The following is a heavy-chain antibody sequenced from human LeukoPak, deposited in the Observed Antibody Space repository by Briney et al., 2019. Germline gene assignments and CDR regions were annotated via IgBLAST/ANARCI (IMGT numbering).Heavy chain of an antibody. Sequence: SETLSLTCTVSGGSISSSSYYWGWIRQPPGKGLEWIGSIYYSGSTYYNPSLKSRVTISVDTSKNQFSLKLSSVTAADTAVYYCARAGCSSTSCYAPRYYYYMDVWGKGTTVTISS. D-gene: IGHD2-2*01. CDR2: IYYSGST. CDR3: ARAGCSSTSCYAPRYYYYMDV. CDR1: GGSISSSSYY. J-gene: IGHJ6*03. V-gene: IGHV4-39*07.